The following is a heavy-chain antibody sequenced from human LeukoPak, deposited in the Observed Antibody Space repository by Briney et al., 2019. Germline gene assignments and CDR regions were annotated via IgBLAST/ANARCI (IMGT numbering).Heavy chain of an antibody. CDR3: ARVYSSSWYYYYGMDV. CDR2: MNPNSGNT. D-gene: IGHD6-13*01. Sequence: ASVKVSCKASGYTFTSYDINWVRQATGQGPEWMGWMNPNSGNTGYAQKFQGRVTMTRNTSISTAYMELSSLRSEDTAVYYCARVYSSSWYYYYGMDVWGQGTTVTVSS. J-gene: IGHJ6*02. CDR1: GYTFTSYD. V-gene: IGHV1-8*01.